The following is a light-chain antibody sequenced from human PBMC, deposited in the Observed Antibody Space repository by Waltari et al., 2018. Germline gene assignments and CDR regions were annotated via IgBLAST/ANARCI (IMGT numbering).Light chain of an antibody. Sequence: SYELTQPPSVSVSPGQTASITCSGDKLGDKYACWYQQKPGQSPVVVIYQATKRPLGIPGRFSGSNSGNTATLTISGTQAMDEADYYCQAWDSSTVVFGGGTKLTVL. J-gene: IGLJ2*01. CDR1: KLGDKY. CDR3: QAWDSSTVV. V-gene: IGLV3-1*01. CDR2: QAT.